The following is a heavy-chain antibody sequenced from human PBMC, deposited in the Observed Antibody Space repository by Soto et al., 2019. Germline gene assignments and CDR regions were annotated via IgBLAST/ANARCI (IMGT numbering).Heavy chain of an antibody. Sequence: VQLVESGGGLVQPGGSLKLSCAASGLTFSGSAIHWVRQASGKGLEWVGRIRSKANSYATAYAASVKGRFTISRDDSKNTAYLQMNSLKTEDTAVYYCTRISGYLYNYYGMDVWGQGTTVTVSS. V-gene: IGHV3-73*02. CDR3: TRISGYLYNYYGMDV. D-gene: IGHD5-12*01. J-gene: IGHJ6*02. CDR1: GLTFSGSA. CDR2: IRSKANSYAT.